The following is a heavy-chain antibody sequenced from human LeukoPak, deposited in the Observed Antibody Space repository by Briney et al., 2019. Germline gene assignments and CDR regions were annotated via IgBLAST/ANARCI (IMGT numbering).Heavy chain of an antibody. Sequence: SETLSLTCTVSGGSISSSSYYWGWIRQPPGKGLEWIGSIYYSGSTYYNPSLKSRVTISVDTSKNQFSLKLSSVTAADTAVYYCARGYSYGNWFDPWGQGTLVTVSS. CDR2: IYYSGST. CDR1: GGSISSSSYY. D-gene: IGHD5-18*01. J-gene: IGHJ5*02. CDR3: ARGYSYGNWFDP. V-gene: IGHV4-39*01.